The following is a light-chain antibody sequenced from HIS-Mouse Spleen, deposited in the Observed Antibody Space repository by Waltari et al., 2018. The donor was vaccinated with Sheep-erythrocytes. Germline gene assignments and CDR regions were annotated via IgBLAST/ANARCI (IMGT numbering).Light chain of an antibody. CDR2: QDS. CDR3: QAWDSSTAWNVV. CDR1: KLGDKY. V-gene: IGLV3-1*01. Sequence: SYELTQPPSVSVSPGQTASITCSGDKLGDKYACWYQQKPGQSPVLVIYQDSKRPSGITERFSGSKSGNTATLPISGTQAMDEADYYCQAWDSSTAWNVVFGGGTKLTVL. J-gene: IGLJ2*01.